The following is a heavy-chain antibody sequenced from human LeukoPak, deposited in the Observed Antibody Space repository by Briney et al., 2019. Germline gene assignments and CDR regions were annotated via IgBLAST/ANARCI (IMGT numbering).Heavy chain of an antibody. CDR2: ISSSGSTI. D-gene: IGHD3-10*02. J-gene: IGHJ6*04. Sequence: GGSLRLACAASGCTFSSYEMNWVRQAPGKWLEWVSYISSSGSTIYYADSVKGRFTISRHKDRNSLYLQVNSLRAEDTAVYYCAELGITMIGGVWGKGTTVTISS. CDR1: GCTFSSYE. V-gene: IGHV3-48*03. CDR3: AELGITMIGGV.